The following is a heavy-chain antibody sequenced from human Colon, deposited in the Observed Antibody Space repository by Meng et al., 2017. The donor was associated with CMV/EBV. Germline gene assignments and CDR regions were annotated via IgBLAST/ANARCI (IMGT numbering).Heavy chain of an antibody. CDR3: AGSRGWARPPEF. D-gene: IGHD6-19*01. Sequence: GGSLRLSCAASRFTFDDYAMHWVRQAPGKGLEWVSGISWNSGSIGYADSVKGRFTISKDDAKNLLFLQMNSLRDEDTAVYYCAGSRGWARPPEFWGQGTLVTVSS. V-gene: IGHV3-9*01. CDR2: ISWNSGSI. J-gene: IGHJ1*01. CDR1: RFTFDDYA.